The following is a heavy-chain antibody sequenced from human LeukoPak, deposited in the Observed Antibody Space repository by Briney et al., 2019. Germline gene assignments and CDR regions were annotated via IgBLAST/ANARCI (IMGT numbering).Heavy chain of an antibody. D-gene: IGHD5-18*01. CDR1: GYTFTGYY. Sequence: ASVKVSCKASGYTFTGYYMHWVRQAPGQGLEWMGWINPNSGDTNYAQTFQGWVTMTRDTSISTAYMELSRLRSDDTAVYYCAREIGSYGAKHYDYWGQGTLVTVSS. J-gene: IGHJ4*02. V-gene: IGHV1-2*04. CDR2: INPNSGDT. CDR3: AREIGSYGAKHYDY.